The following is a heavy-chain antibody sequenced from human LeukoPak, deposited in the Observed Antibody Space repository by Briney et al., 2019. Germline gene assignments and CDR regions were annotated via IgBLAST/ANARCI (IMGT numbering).Heavy chain of an antibody. CDR2: ISYDGSNK. J-gene: IGHJ4*02. V-gene: IGHV3-30*04. CDR1: GFTFSSYA. CDR3: ARDPSGGNYFDY. D-gene: IGHD3-10*01. Sequence: PGGSLRLSCAASGFTFSSYAMHWVRQAPGKGLEWVAVISYDGSNKYYVDSVKGRFTISRDNCKNTLYLQMNSLRAEDTAVYYCARDPSGGNYFDYWGQGTLVTVSS.